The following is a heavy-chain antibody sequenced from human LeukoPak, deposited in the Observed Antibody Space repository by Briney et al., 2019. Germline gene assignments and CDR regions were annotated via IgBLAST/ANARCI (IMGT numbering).Heavy chain of an antibody. Sequence: PGGSLRLSCAASGFTFSSYAMSWVRQAPGKGLEWVSAISGSGGSTYYADSVKGRFTISRDNSKNTLYLQMNGLRAEDTAVYYCASVAPNYYDSRGGDYWGQGTLVTVSS. CDR1: GFTFSSYA. D-gene: IGHD3-22*01. CDR3: ASVAPNYYDSRGGDY. CDR2: ISGSGGST. J-gene: IGHJ4*02. V-gene: IGHV3-23*01.